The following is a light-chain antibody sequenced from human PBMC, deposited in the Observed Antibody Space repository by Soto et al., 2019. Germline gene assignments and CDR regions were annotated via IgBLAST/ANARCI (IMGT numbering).Light chain of an antibody. CDR3: QQYNNYGSWT. CDR1: QSISAG. CDR2: KAS. V-gene: IGKV1-5*03. Sequence: DIQMTQSPSTLSASVGDRVTITGRASQSISAGLAWYQQKPGKAPKLLISKASSLESGVPSRFSGSGSGTEFTLTISSLQPDDFATYYCQQYNNYGSWTFGQGTKVEIK. J-gene: IGKJ1*01.